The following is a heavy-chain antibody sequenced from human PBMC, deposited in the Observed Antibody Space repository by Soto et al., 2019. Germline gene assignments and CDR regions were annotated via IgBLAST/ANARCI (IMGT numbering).Heavy chain of an antibody. Sequence: PSETLSLTCTVSGGSITSSCYYWGWIRQPPGKGLEWIGTNYYSGSIYYNPSLKSRVTMSVDTPKNQFSLKLSSVTAADTAVYYCASRYCSGGSCYWTGYYYYGMDVWGQGTTVTV. CDR3: ASRYCSGGSCYWTGYYYYGMDV. CDR2: NYYSGSI. J-gene: IGHJ6*02. CDR1: GGSITSSCYY. V-gene: IGHV4-39*01. D-gene: IGHD2-15*01.